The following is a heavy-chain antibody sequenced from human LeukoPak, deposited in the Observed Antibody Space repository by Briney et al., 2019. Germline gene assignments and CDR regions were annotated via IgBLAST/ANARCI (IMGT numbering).Heavy chain of an antibody. CDR1: GFTFSSFA. Sequence: PGRSLRLSCSASGFTFSSFAMHWVRQAPGKGLEYVSAISGNGGSTYYTDSVKGRFTISRDNSKNTLYLQMNSLRAEDTAVYYCVKEGVDCGGDCYSTAYFQHWGQGTLVTVSS. J-gene: IGHJ1*01. CDR2: ISGNGGST. CDR3: VKEGVDCGGDCYSTAYFQH. V-gene: IGHV3-64D*06. D-gene: IGHD2-21*02.